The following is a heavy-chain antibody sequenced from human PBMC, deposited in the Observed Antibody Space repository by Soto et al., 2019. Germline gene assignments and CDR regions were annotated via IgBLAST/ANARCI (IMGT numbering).Heavy chain of an antibody. J-gene: IGHJ3*02. CDR1: GGSISSYY. D-gene: IGHD4-17*01. V-gene: IGHV4-59*01. Sequence: QVQLQESCPGLVKPSEPLSLTCPVSGGSISSYYWTWIRQPPGKRLEWIGYVYYSGSTDYNPALKSRVTISVDMSKNQFSLKLSSVTAADTAVYYCARDTVTTSDDAFDIWGQGTMVTVSS. CDR3: ARDTVTTSDDAFDI. CDR2: VYYSGST.